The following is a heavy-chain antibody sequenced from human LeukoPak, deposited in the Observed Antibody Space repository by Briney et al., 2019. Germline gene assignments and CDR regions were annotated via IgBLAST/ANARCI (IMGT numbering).Heavy chain of an antibody. CDR3: ARAPYCSGGDCYSGVYWFDP. CDR1: GYTFTDYY. Sequence: ASVKVSCKASGYTFTDYYMHWVRQAPGQGLEWMGWINPNSGGTNYAQKFQGRVTMIRDTSISTAYMELSSLRSGDTAVYYCARAPYCSGGDCYSGVYWFDPWGQGTLVTVSS. CDR2: INPNSGGT. J-gene: IGHJ5*02. D-gene: IGHD2-15*01. V-gene: IGHV1-2*02.